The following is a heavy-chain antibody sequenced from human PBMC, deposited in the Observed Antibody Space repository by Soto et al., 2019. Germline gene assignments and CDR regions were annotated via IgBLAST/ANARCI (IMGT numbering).Heavy chain of an antibody. V-gene: IGHV3-33*01. CDR3: ARGGPFNWDHSEYLQH. J-gene: IGHJ1*01. CDR1: GFTFSSYG. Sequence: LRLSCAASGFTFSSYGMHWVRQAPGKGLEWVAVIWYDGSNTYYADSVKGRFTMSRDNSKSTLYLQMNSLRPEDTAVYYCARGGPFNWDHSEYLQHWGQGTLVTVSS. D-gene: IGHD7-27*01. CDR2: IWYDGSNT.